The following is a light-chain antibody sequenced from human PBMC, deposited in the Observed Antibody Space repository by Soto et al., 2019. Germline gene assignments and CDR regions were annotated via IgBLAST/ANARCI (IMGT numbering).Light chain of an antibody. CDR2: DVS. V-gene: IGLV2-8*01. CDR1: SSDVGGYNY. Sequence: QSALTQPPSASGSPGQSVTISCTGTSSDVGGYNYVSWYQQHPGKAPKPMIYDVSKRPSGVPDRFSGSKSGNTASLTVSGLQAEDEADYYCSSYAGSNNFVFGTGTKVTVL. J-gene: IGLJ1*01. CDR3: SSYAGSNNFV.